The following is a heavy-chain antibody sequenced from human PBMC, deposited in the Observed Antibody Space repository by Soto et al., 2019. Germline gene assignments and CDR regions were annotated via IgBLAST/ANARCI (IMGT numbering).Heavy chain of an antibody. V-gene: IGHV3-7*03. CDR3: ARDSGNDHYYGMDV. J-gene: IGHJ6*02. D-gene: IGHD5-12*01. Sequence: GGSLRLSCAASGFTVNSYWMTLVRLAPGKGLGWMARIKVDGSEKNYVDSVKGRFTISRDNAKNSVYLQMNSLRAEDTAVYYCARDSGNDHYYGMDVWGQGTTVTVSS. CDR1: GFTVNSYW. CDR2: IKVDGSEK.